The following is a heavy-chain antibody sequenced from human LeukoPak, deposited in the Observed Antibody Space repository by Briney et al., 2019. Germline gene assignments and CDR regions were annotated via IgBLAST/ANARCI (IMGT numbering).Heavy chain of an antibody. CDR2: IRSKAYGGTA. J-gene: IGHJ4*02. D-gene: IGHD3-22*01. CDR3: TKFGAYYFDNSASESFDY. V-gene: IGHV3-49*04. CDR1: GFTFCDYA. Sequence: GGSLRLSCTASGFTFCDYAMSWVRQAPGKGLEWVGFIRSKAYGGTADYAASVRGRFIISRDDSKSIAYLQMNSLKPEDTAVYYCTKFGAYYFDNSASESFDYWGQGTLVTVSS.